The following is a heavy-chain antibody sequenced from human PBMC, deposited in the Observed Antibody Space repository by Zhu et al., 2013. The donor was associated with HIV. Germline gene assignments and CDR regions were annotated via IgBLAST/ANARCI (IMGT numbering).Heavy chain of an antibody. V-gene: IGHV1-3*01. Sequence: QVQLVQSGAEVKKPGASVKVSCKASGYTFTSYAMHWVRQAPGQRLEWMGWINAGNGNTKYSQKFQGRVTITRDTSASTAYMELSSLRSEDTAVYYCARDRRFLEWLPLDGMDVWGPRDHGHRLL. CDR2: INAGNGNT. D-gene: IGHD3-3*01. J-gene: IGHJ6*01. CDR3: ARDRRFLEWLPLDGMDV. CDR1: GYTFTSYA.